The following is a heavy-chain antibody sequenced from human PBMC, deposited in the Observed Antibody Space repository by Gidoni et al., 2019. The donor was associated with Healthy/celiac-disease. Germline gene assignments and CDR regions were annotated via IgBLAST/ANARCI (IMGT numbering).Heavy chain of an antibody. CDR2: IRSKANSYAT. CDR1: GFTFSGSA. Sequence: EVQLVESGGGLVQPGGSLKLSCAASGFTFSGSAMHWVRQASGQGLEWVGRIRSKANSYATAYAASVKGRFTISRDDSKNTAYLQMNSLKTEDTAVYYCTGSPFLDYGDYSVYWGQGTLVTVSS. J-gene: IGHJ4*02. CDR3: TGSPFLDYGDYSVY. V-gene: IGHV3-73*02. D-gene: IGHD4-17*01.